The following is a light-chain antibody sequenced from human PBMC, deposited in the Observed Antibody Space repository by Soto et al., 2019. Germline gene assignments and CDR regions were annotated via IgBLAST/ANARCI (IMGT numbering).Light chain of an antibody. J-gene: IGKJ1*01. V-gene: IGKV3-20*01. Sequence: EIVLTQSPGTLSLSPGEGATLSCRASQTVNINYLAWYQQKPGQAPRPLMYAISNRATGIPDRFRGSGSGTDFTLTISRLEPEDFAMYYCQQYDTSPRTFGQGTMVEI. CDR3: QQYDTSPRT. CDR2: AIS. CDR1: QTVNINY.